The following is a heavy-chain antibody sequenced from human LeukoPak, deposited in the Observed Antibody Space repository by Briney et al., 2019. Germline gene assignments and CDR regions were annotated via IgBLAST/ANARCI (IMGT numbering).Heavy chain of an antibody. D-gene: IGHD3-22*01. V-gene: IGHV3-23*01. CDR3: AKDWFYYDITPGHDAFDI. CDR2: ISTDAGET. CDR1: GFTFSNSG. Sequence: GSLRLSCAASGFTFSNSGMSWVRQAPGKGLEWVSAISTDAGETHYADSVKGRFAISRDNSKNTLYLQMNSLRAEDTAVHYCAKDWFYYDITPGHDAFDIWGQGTMVTVSS. J-gene: IGHJ3*02.